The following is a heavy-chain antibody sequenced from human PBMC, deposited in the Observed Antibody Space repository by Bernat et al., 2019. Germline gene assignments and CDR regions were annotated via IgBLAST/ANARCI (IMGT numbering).Heavy chain of an antibody. CDR3: AKSLGPYITSLYYYDAMDV. D-gene: IGHD2-2*02. CDR2: ISYDGNNK. CDR1: GFTFSSHG. J-gene: IGHJ6*02. Sequence: QVQLVESGGGVVQPGRSLRLSCAASGFTFSSHGMHWVRQAPGKGLEWVALISYDGNNKYYADSVKGRIIISRDNSNNALYLQMNSLRVEDTAVYYCAKSLGPYITSLYYYDAMDVWGQGTTVTVSS. V-gene: IGHV3-30*18.